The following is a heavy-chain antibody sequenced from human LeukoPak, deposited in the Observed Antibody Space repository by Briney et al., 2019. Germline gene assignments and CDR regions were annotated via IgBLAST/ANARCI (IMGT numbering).Heavy chain of an antibody. CDR2: INHSGST. V-gene: IGHV4-34*01. CDR3: ARTYCSGGSCYSEHFDY. Sequence: KPSETLSLTCAVHGGSFSGYYWSWIRQPPGKGLEWIGEINHSGSTNYNPSLKSRVTISVDTSKNQFSLKLSSVTAADTAVYYCARTYCSGGSCYSEHFDYWGQGTLVTVSS. D-gene: IGHD2-15*01. J-gene: IGHJ4*02. CDR1: GGSFSGYY.